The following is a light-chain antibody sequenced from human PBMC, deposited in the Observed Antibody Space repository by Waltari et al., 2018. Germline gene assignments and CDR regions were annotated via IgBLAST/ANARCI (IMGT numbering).Light chain of an antibody. V-gene: IGLV3-19*01. CDR3: NSRDSNGNPFV. Sequence: SSELTQDPAVSVALGHTVRITCQGDSLRSYYANWYRQKPGQAPLLVMYGKNNRTSGIPDRFSGSYSGDTASLTITGAQAEDEADYYCNSRDSNGNPFVFGPATKVTVL. J-gene: IGLJ1*01. CDR1: SLRSYY. CDR2: GKN.